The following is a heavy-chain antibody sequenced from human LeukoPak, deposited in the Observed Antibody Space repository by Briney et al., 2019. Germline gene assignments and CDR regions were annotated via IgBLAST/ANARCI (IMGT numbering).Heavy chain of an antibody. V-gene: IGHV4-4*07. CDR2: MYVSGST. J-gene: IGHJ5*02. CDR3: ARDMVRGVKAYLSWFDP. CDR1: GDSISSYY. D-gene: IGHD3-10*01. Sequence: SETLSLTCTVSGDSISSYYWSWIGQPAGKGLEWIGRMYVSGSTNYNPSLKSRVTMSVDTSKNQFSLKVTSVTAADTAFYYCARDMVRGVKAYLSWFDPWGQGILVTVST.